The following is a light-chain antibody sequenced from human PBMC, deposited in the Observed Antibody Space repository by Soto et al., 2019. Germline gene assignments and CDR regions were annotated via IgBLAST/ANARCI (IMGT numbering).Light chain of an antibody. CDR3: QQSNSLLPT. CDR1: QSISSN. CDR2: TAA. V-gene: IGKV1-39*01. Sequence: DIQMTQSPSSLSASVGDRVTITCRASQSISSNLNWYQQKPGKAPKLLIYTAASLQSGVPSRFSGSGSGTDFTLTIASLQLEDFATYYCQQSNSLLPTFGQGTKVEIK. J-gene: IGKJ1*01.